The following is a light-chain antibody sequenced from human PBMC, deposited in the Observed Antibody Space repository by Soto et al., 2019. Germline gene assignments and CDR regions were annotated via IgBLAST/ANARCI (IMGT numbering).Light chain of an antibody. CDR1: QSVSSN. V-gene: IGKV3-20*01. Sequence: EIVMTQSPGTLSVSPGERATLSCRASQSVSSNLAWYQQKPGQAPRLFIYGASSRATGIPDRFSGSGSGTDFTLTISRLEPEDFAVYYCQQYGSSPLTFGGGTMV. CDR2: GAS. CDR3: QQYGSSPLT. J-gene: IGKJ4*01.